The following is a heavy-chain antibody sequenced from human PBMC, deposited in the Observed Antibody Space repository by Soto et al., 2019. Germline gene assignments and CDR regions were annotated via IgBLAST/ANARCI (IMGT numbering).Heavy chain of an antibody. CDR1: GFTFSSYS. Sequence: PGGSLRLSCAASGFTFSSYSMNWVRQAPGKGLEWVSAISGSGGSTYYADSVKGRFTISRDNSKNTLYLQMNSLRAEDTAVYYCAKDSETGLSGSFPSYYFDYWGQGTLVTVSS. D-gene: IGHD1-26*01. CDR3: AKDSETGLSGSFPSYYFDY. CDR2: ISGSGGST. J-gene: IGHJ4*02. V-gene: IGHV3-23*01.